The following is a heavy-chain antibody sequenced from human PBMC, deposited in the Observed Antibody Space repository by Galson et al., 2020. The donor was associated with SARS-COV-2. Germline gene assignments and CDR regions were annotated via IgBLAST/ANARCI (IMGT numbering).Heavy chain of an antibody. CDR3: AREGMVYASDAFDI. CDR1: GFTFSSSA. J-gene: IGHJ3*02. D-gene: IGHD2-8*01. Sequence: SCAASGFTFSSSAMHWVRQAPGKGLEWVAVISYDGSNKYYADSVKGRFTISRDNSKNTLYLQMNSLRAEDTAVYYCAREGMVYASDAFDIWGQGTMVTVSS. V-gene: IGHV3-30*01. CDR2: ISYDGSNK.